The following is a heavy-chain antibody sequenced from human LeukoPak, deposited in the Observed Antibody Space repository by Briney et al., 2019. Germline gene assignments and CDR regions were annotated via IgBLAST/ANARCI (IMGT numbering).Heavy chain of an antibody. J-gene: IGHJ3*02. D-gene: IGHD2-2*01. CDR2: IYYSGST. Sequence: SETLSLTCTVSGGSISSYYWSWIRQPPGKGLEWIGYIYYSGSTNYNPSLKSRVTISADTSKNQFSLKLSSVTAADTAVYYCARDPGYCSSTSCYAGAFDIWGQGTMVTVSS. V-gene: IGHV4-59*01. CDR3: ARDPGYCSSTSCYAGAFDI. CDR1: GGSISSYY.